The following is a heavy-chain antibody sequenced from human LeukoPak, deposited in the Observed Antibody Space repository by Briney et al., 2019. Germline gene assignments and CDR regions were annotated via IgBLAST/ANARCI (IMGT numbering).Heavy chain of an antibody. CDR3: ARDRSNVAATDGWFDP. Sequence: GGSLRLSCAASGFTFDTYTMNWVRQAPGKGLEWVSSISGSSSYIYYTDSVKGRFTISRDNAKNSLYLQMNSLRAEDTAVYYCARDRSNVAATDGWFDPWGQGTLVTVSS. V-gene: IGHV3-21*01. CDR2: ISGSSSYI. J-gene: IGHJ5*02. D-gene: IGHD6-13*01. CDR1: GFTFDTYT.